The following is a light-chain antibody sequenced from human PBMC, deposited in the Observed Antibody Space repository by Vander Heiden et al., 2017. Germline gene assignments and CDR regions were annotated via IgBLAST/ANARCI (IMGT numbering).Light chain of an antibody. CDR2: KVS. J-gene: IGKJ1*01. V-gene: IGKV2-30*01. CDR1: QSLLYSDGNTY. Sequence: VVMTQSPLSLPVTLGQPASISCRSSQSLLYSDGNTYLNWFQQRPGQSPRRLIYKVSDRDSGVPDRFSGSGSGTDFTLKISRVEAEDVGVYYYMQGTQWPWTFGQGTRVEIK. CDR3: MQGTQWPWT.